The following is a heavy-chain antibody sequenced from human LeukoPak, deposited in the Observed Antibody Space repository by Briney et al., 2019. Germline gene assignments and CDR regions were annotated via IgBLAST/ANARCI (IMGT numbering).Heavy chain of an antibody. Sequence: SETLSLTCTVSGASISSYYWSWIRQPPGKGLEWIGYTYYSGSTNYNPSLKSRVTISVDTSKNQFSLRLSSVTAADTAVYYCARHRYYYDSSGYYYQPWGQGTLVTVSS. CDR2: TYYSGST. D-gene: IGHD3-22*01. CDR3: ARHRYYYDSSGYYYQP. J-gene: IGHJ5*02. V-gene: IGHV4-59*01. CDR1: GASISSYY.